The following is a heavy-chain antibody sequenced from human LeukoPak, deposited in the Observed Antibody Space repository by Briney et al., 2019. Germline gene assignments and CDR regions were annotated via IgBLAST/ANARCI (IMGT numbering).Heavy chain of an antibody. V-gene: IGHV3-48*03. CDR2: ISAGGRTT. Sequence: GGSLRLSCAVSGLTFSNLKMNWVRQAPGKGLEWVSYISAGGRTTFYADSVTGRFTISRDNAKNSLYLQMNSLRAEDTAVYYCAKGFLEWLLFPFDYWGQGTLVTVSS. CDR1: GLTFSNLK. CDR3: AKGFLEWLLFPFDY. J-gene: IGHJ4*02. D-gene: IGHD3-3*01.